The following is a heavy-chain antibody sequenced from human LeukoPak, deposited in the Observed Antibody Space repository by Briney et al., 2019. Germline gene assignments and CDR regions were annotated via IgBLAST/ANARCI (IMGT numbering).Heavy chain of an antibody. D-gene: IGHD3-3*01. J-gene: IGHJ6*03. CDR2: ISGSGGTT. CDR1: GPTFSSDG. V-gene: IGHV3-23*01. Sequence: GGSLRLSCAASGPTFSSDGMSWVRQAPGKGLEWVAVISGSGGTTYYADSVKGRFTTSRDNSKKTLYLQMSSLGADDTAVYFCAKSIEGVVRGTYYYYSYMDVWGKGTTVTVSS. CDR3: AKSIEGVVRGTYYYYSYMDV.